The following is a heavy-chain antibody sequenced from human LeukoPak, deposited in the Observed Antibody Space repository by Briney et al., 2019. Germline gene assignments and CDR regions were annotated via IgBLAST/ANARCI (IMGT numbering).Heavy chain of an antibody. CDR2: IFTSGNT. J-gene: IGHJ5*02. CDR1: GGSITSYY. CDR3: ARHQEMATILSWFDP. D-gene: IGHD5-24*01. Sequence: SETLSLTCTVSGGSITSYYWSWIRQPAGKGLEWIGRIFTSGNTKYNPSLKSRVTISVDTSKNHISLKVTSVTAADTAVYYCARHQEMATILSWFDPWGQGTLVTVSS. V-gene: IGHV4-4*07.